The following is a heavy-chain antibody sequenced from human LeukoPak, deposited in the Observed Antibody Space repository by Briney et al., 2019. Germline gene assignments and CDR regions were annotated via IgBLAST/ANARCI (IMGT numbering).Heavy chain of an antibody. CDR2: IIPIFGIA. J-gene: IGHJ6*02. CDR3: ARDVAPETGKDTDIVVVPASPYSYYGMDV. V-gene: IGHV1-69*04. CDR1: GGTFSSYA. Sequence: SVKVSCTASGGTFSSYAISWVRQAAGHRLEWMGRIIPIFGIANYAQKFQGRVTITADKSTSTAYMELSSLRSEDTAVYYCARDVAPETGKDTDIVVVPASPYSYYGMDVWGQGTTVTVSS. D-gene: IGHD2-2*01.